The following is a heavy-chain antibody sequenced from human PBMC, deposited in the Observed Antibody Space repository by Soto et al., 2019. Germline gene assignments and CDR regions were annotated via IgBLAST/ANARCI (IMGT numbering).Heavy chain of an antibody. CDR3: ARALGGDYDSSGYYYVRY. V-gene: IGHV4-59*01. J-gene: IGHJ4*02. D-gene: IGHD3-22*01. CDR1: GGSISSYY. CDR2: IYYSGST. Sequence: QVQLQESGPGLVKPSETLSLTCTVSGGSISSYYWSWIRPPPGQGLEWIGYIYYSGSTNYNPSLKSRVTISVDTSKSQFSLKLSSVTAADTAVYYFARALGGDYDSSGYYYVRYWGQGTLVTVSS.